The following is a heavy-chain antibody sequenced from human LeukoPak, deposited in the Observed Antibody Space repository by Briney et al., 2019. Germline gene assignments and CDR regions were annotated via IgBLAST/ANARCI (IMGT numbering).Heavy chain of an antibody. CDR1: GFTFSDYY. J-gene: IGHJ5*02. CDR3: ARDLGYCSSTSCPFDP. CDR2: ISSSGSTI. Sequence: PGGSLRLSCAASGFTFSDYYMSWIRQAPGKGLEWVSYISSSGSTIYYADSVKGRFTISRDNAKNSLYLHMNSLRAEDTAVYYCARDLGYCSSTSCPFDPWGQGTLVTVSS. V-gene: IGHV3-11*04. D-gene: IGHD2-2*01.